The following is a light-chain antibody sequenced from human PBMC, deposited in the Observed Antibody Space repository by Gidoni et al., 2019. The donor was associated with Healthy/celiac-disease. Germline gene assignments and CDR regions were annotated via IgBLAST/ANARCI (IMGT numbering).Light chain of an antibody. CDR3: QQRSNWPPK. Sequence: PATPSLSPGERATLSCRASQSVSSYLAWYQQKPGQAPRLLIYDASNRATGIPARFSGSGSGTDFTLTISSLEPEDFAVYYCQQRSNWPPKFGPXTKVDIK. J-gene: IGKJ3*01. CDR2: DAS. V-gene: IGKV3-11*01. CDR1: QSVSSY.